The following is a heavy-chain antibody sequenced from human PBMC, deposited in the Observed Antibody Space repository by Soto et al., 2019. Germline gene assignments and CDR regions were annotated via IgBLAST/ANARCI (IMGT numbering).Heavy chain of an antibody. CDR2: ISTSNGYT. J-gene: IGHJ6*02. D-gene: IGHD3-3*01. Sequence: QVQLVQSAGEVKEPGASLKVACKASGYSFSTYGISWVRQAPGQVLEWMGCISTSNGYTNYAEKFQGRVSMTTDTSTNAAYMEVRSLRSDDTAFYFCARDRSFALLEWSQSDSYGMDVWGQGTSVTVSS. V-gene: IGHV1-18*01. CDR1: GYSFSTYG. CDR3: ARDRSFALLEWSQSDSYGMDV.